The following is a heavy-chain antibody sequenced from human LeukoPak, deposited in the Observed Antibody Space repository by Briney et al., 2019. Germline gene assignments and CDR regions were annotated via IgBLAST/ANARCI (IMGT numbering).Heavy chain of an antibody. CDR2: INHSGST. J-gene: IGHJ6*02. Sequence: PSETLSLTCAVYGGSFSGYYWSWIRQPPGKGPEWIGEINHSGSTNYNPSLKSRVTISVDTSKNQFSLKLSSVTAADTAVYYCARFGGSNGYYYYGMDVWGQGTTVTVSS. CDR1: GGSFSGYY. D-gene: IGHD2-15*01. CDR3: ARFGGSNGYYYYGMDV. V-gene: IGHV4-34*01.